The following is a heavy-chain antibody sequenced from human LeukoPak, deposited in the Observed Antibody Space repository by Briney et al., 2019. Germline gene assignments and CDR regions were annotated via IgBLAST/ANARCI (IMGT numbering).Heavy chain of an antibody. J-gene: IGHJ4*02. CDR3: ARDLNVDSPMCGH. V-gene: IGHV3-53*01. CDR2: LYSGGSI. Sequence: GGSLRLSCAGSGFIVSRSHISWVRQAPGKGLQWVSSLYSGGSIHYADSVKGRFTIFRDTSRNTVSLQMNSLRVEDTAVYYCARDLNVDSPMCGHWGRGTLVTVSS. CDR1: GFIVSRSH. D-gene: IGHD3-10*02.